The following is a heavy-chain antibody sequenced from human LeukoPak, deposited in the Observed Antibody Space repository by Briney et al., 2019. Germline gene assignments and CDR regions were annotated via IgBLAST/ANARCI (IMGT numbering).Heavy chain of an antibody. D-gene: IGHD3-3*01. CDR3: ARDRFWGGYNHFDY. Sequence: PSGTLSLTCAVSGGYISSNNWWSWVRQPPGKGLEWIGEIYHSGSTNYNPSLKSRVTISIDNSKNQFSLKLSSATAADTAVYYCARDRFWGGYNHFDYWGQGTLVTVSS. V-gene: IGHV4-4*02. J-gene: IGHJ4*02. CDR2: IYHSGST. CDR1: GGYISSNNW.